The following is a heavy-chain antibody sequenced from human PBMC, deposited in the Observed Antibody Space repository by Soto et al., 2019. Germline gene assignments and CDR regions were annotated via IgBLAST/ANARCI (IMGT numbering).Heavy chain of an antibody. CDR3: AREYSGSSADWFDP. D-gene: IGHD1-26*01. V-gene: IGHV4-34*09. Sequence: PSETLSLTCAVYGGSFSGYYWSWIRQPPGKGLEWIGEINHSGSTNYNPSLKSRVTISVDTSKNQFSLKLSSVTAADTAVYYCAREYSGSSADWFDPWGQGTLVTVSS. CDR2: INHSGST. J-gene: IGHJ5*02. CDR1: GGSFSGYY.